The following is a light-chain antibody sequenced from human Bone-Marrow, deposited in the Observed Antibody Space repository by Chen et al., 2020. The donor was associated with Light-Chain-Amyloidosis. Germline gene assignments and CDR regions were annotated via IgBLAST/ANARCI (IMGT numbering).Light chain of an antibody. CDR1: SRDVGGYDS. Sequence: QSALTQPLSVSGSPGPSVTISCTGTSRDVGGYDSVSWYQQYPGKAPKLMIYDVSKRPSGVPDRFSASKSGNTASLTISGLQAEDEADYYCCSYAGIYWVFGGGTKLTVL. CDR2: DVS. J-gene: IGLJ3*02. CDR3: CSYAGIYWV. V-gene: IGLV2-11*01.